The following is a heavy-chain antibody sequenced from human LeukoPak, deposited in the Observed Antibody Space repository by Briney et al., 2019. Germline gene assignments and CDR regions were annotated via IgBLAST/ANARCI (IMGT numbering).Heavy chain of an antibody. Sequence: PSETLSLTCTVSGVSISSYYWSWLRQPPGKGLEWIGYIYYSGSTNYNPSLKSRVTISVDTSKNQFSLKLSSVTAADTAVYYCARVLVGSSYLFDYWGQGTLVTVSS. CDR1: GVSISSYY. CDR3: ARVLVGSSYLFDY. V-gene: IGHV4-59*01. D-gene: IGHD2-8*02. J-gene: IGHJ4*02. CDR2: IYYSGST.